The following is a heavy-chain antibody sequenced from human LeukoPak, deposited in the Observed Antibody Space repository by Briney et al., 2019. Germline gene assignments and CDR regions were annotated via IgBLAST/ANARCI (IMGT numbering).Heavy chain of an antibody. CDR3: ARLTTADWFDP. D-gene: IGHD4-17*01. J-gene: IGHJ5*02. CDR2: ISSSGSTI. CDR1: GFTFSSYE. Sequence: GGSLRLSCAASGFTFSSYEMNWVRQAPGKGLEWASYISSSGSTIYYADSVKGRFTISRDNAKNSLYLQMNSLRAEDTAVYYCARLTTADWFDPWGQGTLVTVSS. V-gene: IGHV3-48*03.